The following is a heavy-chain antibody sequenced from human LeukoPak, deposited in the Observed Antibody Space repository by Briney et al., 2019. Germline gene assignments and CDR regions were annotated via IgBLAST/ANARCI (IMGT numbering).Heavy chain of an antibody. CDR1: GGSISNYY. J-gene: IGHJ4*02. V-gene: IGHV4-59*08. Sequence: SETLSLTCTVSGGSISNYYWSWIRQPPGKGLEWIGYIYYSGGTSYNPSLKSRVTISVDTSKNQFSLKLSSVTAADTAVYYCARLPGFGELPDYWGQGTLVTVSS. CDR2: IYYSGGT. D-gene: IGHD3-10*01. CDR3: ARLPGFGELPDY.